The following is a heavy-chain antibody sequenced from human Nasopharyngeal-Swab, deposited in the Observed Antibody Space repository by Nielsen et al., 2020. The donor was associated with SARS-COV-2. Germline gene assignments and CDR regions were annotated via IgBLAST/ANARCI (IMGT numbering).Heavy chain of an antibody. CDR2: ISSSSSYI. Sequence: GESPKTPLAASGFTFSSYSMNWVRQAPGKGLEWVSSISSSSSYIYYADSVKGRFTISRDNAKNSLYLQMNSLRAEDTAVYYCARVGGYYDSSGYGGDFDYWGQGTLVTVSS. CDR3: ARVGGYYDSSGYGGDFDY. CDR1: GFTFSSYS. D-gene: IGHD3-22*01. J-gene: IGHJ4*02. V-gene: IGHV3-21*01.